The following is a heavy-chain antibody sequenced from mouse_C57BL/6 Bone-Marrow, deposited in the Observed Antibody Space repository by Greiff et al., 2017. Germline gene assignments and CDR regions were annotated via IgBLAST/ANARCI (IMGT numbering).Heavy chain of an antibody. J-gene: IGHJ4*01. CDR2: IDPENGDT. CDR1: GFNIKDDY. D-gene: IGHD2-4*01. Sequence: LQQSGAELVRPGASVKLSCTASGFNIKDDYMHWVKQRPEQGLEWIGWIDPENGDTEYASKFQGKATITADTSSNTAYLQLSSLTSEDTAVYYCSMDYGYYWGQGTSVTVSS. CDR3: SMDYGYY. V-gene: IGHV14-4*01.